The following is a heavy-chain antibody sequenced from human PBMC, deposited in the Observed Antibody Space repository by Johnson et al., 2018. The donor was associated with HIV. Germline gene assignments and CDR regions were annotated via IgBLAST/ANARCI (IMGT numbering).Heavy chain of an antibody. J-gene: IGHJ3*02. D-gene: IGHD1-26*01. CDR3: ARDQGFRVGPIADDAFDI. CDR2: IRYDGSKI. V-gene: IGHV3-30*02. Sequence: QMLLVESGGGVVQPGGSLRLSCAASGFTFSSYGMHWVRQAPGKWLEWAALIRYDGSKIYYADSVKGRFTISRDNAKNSLYLQMNSLRVEDTAFYYCARDQGFRVGPIADDAFDIWGQGTVVTVSS. CDR1: GFTFSSYG.